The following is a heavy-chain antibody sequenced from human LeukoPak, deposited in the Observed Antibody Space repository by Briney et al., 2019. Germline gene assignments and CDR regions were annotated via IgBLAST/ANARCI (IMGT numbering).Heavy chain of an antibody. CDR3: ARDKGIAAAGTAAMVYYGMDV. D-gene: IGHD6-13*01. V-gene: IGHV3-11*01. Sequence: PGGSLRLSCAASGFTFSDHYMSWIRQAPGKGLEWVSYISSSGSTIYYADSVKGRFTISRDNAKNSLYLQMNSLRAEDTAVYYCARDKGIAAAGTAAMVYYGMDVWGQGTTVTVSS. CDR2: ISSSGSTI. CDR1: GFTFSDHY. J-gene: IGHJ6*02.